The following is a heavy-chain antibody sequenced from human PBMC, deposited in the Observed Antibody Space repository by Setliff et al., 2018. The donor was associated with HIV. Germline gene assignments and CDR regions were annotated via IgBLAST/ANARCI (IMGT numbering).Heavy chain of an antibody. Sequence: ASVKVSCKASGYTLTTHAMHWVRQAPGQSLEWMGWINAGNGNTKYSQKFQGRATITRDTSARTAYMDLTSLGSEDTAVYYCARGSSGWPYYFDYWGQGTLVTVSS. CDR3: ARGSSGWPYYFDY. CDR2: INAGNGNT. J-gene: IGHJ4*02. V-gene: IGHV1-3*01. CDR1: GYTLTTHA. D-gene: IGHD6-19*01.